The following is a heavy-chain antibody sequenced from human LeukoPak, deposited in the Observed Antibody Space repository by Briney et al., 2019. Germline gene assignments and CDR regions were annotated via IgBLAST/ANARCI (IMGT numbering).Heavy chain of an antibody. D-gene: IGHD3-22*01. CDR1: GFTFSSYE. J-gene: IGHJ6*02. CDR3: ARERSWCYDSSGYRRRYYYYGMDV. V-gene: IGHV3-48*03. Sequence: GGSLRLSCAASGFTFSSYEMNWVRQAPGKGLEWVSYISSSGSTIYYADSVKGRFTISRDNAKNSLYLQMNSLRAEDTAVYYCARERSWCYDSSGYRRRYYYYGMDVWGQGTTVTVSS. CDR2: ISSSGSTI.